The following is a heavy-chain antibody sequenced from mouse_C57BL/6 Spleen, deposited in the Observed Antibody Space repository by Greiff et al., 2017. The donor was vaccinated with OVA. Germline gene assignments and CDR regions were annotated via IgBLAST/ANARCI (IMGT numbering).Heavy chain of an antibody. V-gene: IGHV1-62-2*01. J-gene: IGHJ2*01. Sequence: QVQLQQSGAELVKPGASVKLSCKASGYTFTEYTIHWVKQRSGQGLEWIGWFYPGSGSIKYNEKFKDKATLTADKSSSTVYMELSRLTSEDSAVYFCARHEGYRYYGTSDYFDYWGQGTTLTVSS. CDR2: FYPGSGSI. CDR1: GYTFTEYT. CDR3: ARHEGYRYYGTSDYFDY. D-gene: IGHD2-1*01.